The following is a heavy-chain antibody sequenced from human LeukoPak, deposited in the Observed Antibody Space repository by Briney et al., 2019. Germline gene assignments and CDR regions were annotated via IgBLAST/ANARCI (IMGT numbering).Heavy chain of an antibody. V-gene: IGHV1-8*01. J-gene: IGHJ4*02. CDR1: GYTFTSYD. CDR2: MNPNSGNT. CDR3: ARAPDYGGNSEVHY. D-gene: IGHD4-23*01. Sequence: GASVTVSCKASGYTFTSYDINWVRQATGQGLEWMGWMNPNSGNTGYAQKFQGRVTMTRNTSISTAYMELSSLRSEDTAVYYCARAPDYGGNSEVHYWGQGTLVTVSS.